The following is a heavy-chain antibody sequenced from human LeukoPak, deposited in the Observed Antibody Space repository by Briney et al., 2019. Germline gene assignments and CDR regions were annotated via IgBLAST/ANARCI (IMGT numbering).Heavy chain of an antibody. J-gene: IGHJ4*02. V-gene: IGHV3-64*01. CDR2: ISSNGGST. CDR3: ARYCSDTSCYWVGAYDY. D-gene: IGHD2-2*01. CDR1: GFTFSSYA. Sequence: GGSLRLSCAASGFTFSSYAMHWVRQAPGKGLEYVSAISSNGGSTYYANSVKGRFNISRDNSKNTLYLQMGSLRAEDMAVYYCARYCSDTSCYWVGAYDYWGQGTLVSVSS.